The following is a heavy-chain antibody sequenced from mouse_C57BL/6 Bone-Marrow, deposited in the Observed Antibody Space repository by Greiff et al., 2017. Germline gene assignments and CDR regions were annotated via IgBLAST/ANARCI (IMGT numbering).Heavy chain of an antibody. CDR2: IDPEDGDT. Sequence: EVQLQQSGAELVRPGASVKLSCTASGFNIKDYYMHWVKQRPEQGLEWIGRIDPEDGDTEYAPKFPGKATMTADTSSNTAYLQLSSLTSEDTAVYYCTSYGNSYYFDYWGQGTTLTVSS. D-gene: IGHD2-1*01. V-gene: IGHV14-1*01. J-gene: IGHJ2*01. CDR1: GFNIKDYY. CDR3: TSYGNSYYFDY.